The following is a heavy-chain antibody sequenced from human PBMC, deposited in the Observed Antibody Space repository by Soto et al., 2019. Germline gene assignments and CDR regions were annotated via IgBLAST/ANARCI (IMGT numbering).Heavy chain of an antibody. CDR3: AKGSRMWTPDY. CDR1: GYTFTDYA. J-gene: IGHJ4*02. V-gene: IGHV1-3*01. CDR2: IAPGNGNT. D-gene: IGHD2-21*01. Sequence: QVQLVQSGAEVKKPGASVKVFCKASGYTFTDYAIHWVRQAPGQRLELMGWIAPGNGNTKYSQNFQGRVTITRDTSATTAYMELSSLRSEDTAVYYCAKGSRMWTPDYRGQGTLVTVSS.